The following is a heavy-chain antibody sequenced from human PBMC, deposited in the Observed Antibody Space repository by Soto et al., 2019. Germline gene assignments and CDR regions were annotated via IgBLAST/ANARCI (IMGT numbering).Heavy chain of an antibody. CDR3: AADSNSSGFPNWFDP. V-gene: IGHV1-69*05. CDR1: GYTFTSYA. CDR2: IIPIFGTA. J-gene: IGHJ5*02. D-gene: IGHD6-19*01. Sequence: SVKVSCKASGYTFTSYAISWVRQAPGQGLEWMGGIIPIFGTANYAQKFQGRVTITTDMSTSTAYMELSSLRSEDTAVYYCAADSNSSGFPNWFDPWGQGTLVTVSS.